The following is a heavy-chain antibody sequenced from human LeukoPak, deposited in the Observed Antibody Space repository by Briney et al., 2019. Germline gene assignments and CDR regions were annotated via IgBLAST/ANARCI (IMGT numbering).Heavy chain of an antibody. J-gene: IGHJ4*02. CDR2: IWYDGSNK. CDR3: ARVGYYDSSGYYMMVYFDY. D-gene: IGHD3-22*01. Sequence: GGSLRLSCAASGFTFSSYGMHWVRQAPGKGLEWVAVIWYDGSNKYYADSVKGRFTISRDNAKNSLYLQMNSLRAEDTAVYYCARVGYYDSSGYYMMVYFDYWGQGTLVTVSS. CDR1: GFTFSSYG. V-gene: IGHV3-33*01.